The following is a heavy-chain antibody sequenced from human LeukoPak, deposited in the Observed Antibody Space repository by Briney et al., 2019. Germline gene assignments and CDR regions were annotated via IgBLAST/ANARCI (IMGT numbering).Heavy chain of an antibody. J-gene: IGHJ4*02. V-gene: IGHV5-10-1*01. CDR3: ATRGEGATVTIVDY. Sequence: GESLRISFKGSGYRFTSYWISWVRPMPGKGLEWMGRIDPSDSYTNYSPSFQGHVTISADKSISTAYLQWSSLKASDTAMYYCATRGEGATVTIVDYWGQGTLVTVPS. D-gene: IGHD4-17*01. CDR1: GYRFTSYW. CDR2: IDPSDSYT.